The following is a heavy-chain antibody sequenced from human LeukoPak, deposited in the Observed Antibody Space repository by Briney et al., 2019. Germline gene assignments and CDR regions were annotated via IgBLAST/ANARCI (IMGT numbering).Heavy chain of an antibody. V-gene: IGHV4-59*01. J-gene: IGHJ3*02. CDR1: GGSISGFY. Sequence: SETLSLTCTVSGGSISGFYWIWVRQPPGKGLEWIGYIYYSGGSPNYNPSLKSRVTISVDTFKNRLSLMLTSVTAADTAVYYCAIHTSGRSGFDPLDIWGQGTMVSVSS. CDR2: IYYSGGSP. D-gene: IGHD3-10*01. CDR3: AIHTSGRSGFDPLDI.